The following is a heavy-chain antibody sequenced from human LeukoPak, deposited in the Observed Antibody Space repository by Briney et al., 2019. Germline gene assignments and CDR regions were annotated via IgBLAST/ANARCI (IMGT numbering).Heavy chain of an antibody. CDR3: VRILWERSLEWLSLDY. CDR1: GGSISSGSYY. D-gene: IGHD3-3*01. V-gene: IGHV4-61*01. Sequence: PSETLSLTCTVSGGSISSGSYYWSWIRQPPGKGLEWIGYIYYSGSTNYNPSLKSRVTISVDTSKNQFSLKLSSVTAADTAVYYCVRILWERSLEWLSLDYWGQGTLVTVSS. CDR2: IYYSGST. J-gene: IGHJ4*02.